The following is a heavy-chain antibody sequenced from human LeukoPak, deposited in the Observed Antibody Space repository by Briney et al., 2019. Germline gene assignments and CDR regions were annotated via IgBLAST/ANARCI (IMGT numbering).Heavy chain of an antibody. V-gene: IGHV1-2*02. CDR2: IHPKTGVT. Sequence: EASVKVSCKASGYSFTDHYLHRLRQAPGQGLEWMAWIHPKTGVTNYAERFQGRLSLTRDTSISTLYMELHSLTSDDTAVYYCARDHNWGPDYWGQGTLVSVSS. D-gene: IGHD7-27*01. CDR3: ARDHNWGPDY. CDR1: GYSFTDHY. J-gene: IGHJ4*02.